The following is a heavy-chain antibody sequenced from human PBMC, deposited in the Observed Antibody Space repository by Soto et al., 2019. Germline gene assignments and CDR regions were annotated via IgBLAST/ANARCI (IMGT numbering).Heavy chain of an antibody. CDR2: MNPNSRYT. CDR1: GYILTNFD. CDR3: GRDHCTTTSCYTSIYYYGMEV. D-gene: IGHD2-2*02. V-gene: IGHV1-8*01. J-gene: IGHJ6*04. Sequence: ASVRVSCKASGYILTNFDINWVRQATGQGREWVGWMNPNSRYTGYAQKFQGRVTITRNTSISTDDMELRSLRAEDRAVEYYGRDHCTTTSCYTSIYYYGMEVWGEETTVILSS.